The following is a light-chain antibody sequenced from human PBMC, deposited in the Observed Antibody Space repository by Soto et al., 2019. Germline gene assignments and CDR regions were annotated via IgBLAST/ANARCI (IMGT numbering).Light chain of an antibody. V-gene: IGKV1-5*01. CDR3: QQYKSAT. Sequence: DIQMTQSPSTLSASVGDRVTITCRASQSISDWLAWYQQIPGKAPKLLIYDASTLQSGVPSRFSGSGSGTAFTLTIRSLQPDDSATYFCQQYKSATFGQGTKLDIE. CDR1: QSISDW. CDR2: DAS. J-gene: IGKJ2*01.